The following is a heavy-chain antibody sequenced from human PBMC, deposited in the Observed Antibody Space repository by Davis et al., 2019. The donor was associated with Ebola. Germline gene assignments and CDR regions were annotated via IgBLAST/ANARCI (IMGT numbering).Heavy chain of an antibody. Sequence: GSLRLSCAASGFTVSSNYMSWVRQAPGKGLEWVSVIYSGGSTYYADSVKGGFTISRDNSKNTLYLQMNSLRAEATAVYYCAVNYYYYYGMDVWGQGTTVTVSS. V-gene: IGHV3-66*01. CDR1: GFTVSSNY. J-gene: IGHJ6*02. CDR2: IYSGGST. CDR3: AVNYYYYYGMDV.